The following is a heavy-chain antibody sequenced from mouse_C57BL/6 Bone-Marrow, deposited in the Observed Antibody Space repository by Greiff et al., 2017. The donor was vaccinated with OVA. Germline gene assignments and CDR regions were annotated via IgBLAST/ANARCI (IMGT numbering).Heavy chain of an antibody. CDR2: IYPRDGST. CDR3: ARGRKNWVPYYAMDY. Sequence: QVQLQQSDAELVKPGASVKISCKVSGYTFTDHPIHWMKQRPEQGLEWIGYIYPRDGSTKYNEKFKGKATLTADKSSSTAYMQLNSLTSEDSAVYFCARGRKNWVPYYAMDYWGQGTSVTVSS. J-gene: IGHJ4*01. CDR1: GYTFTDHP. V-gene: IGHV1-78*01. D-gene: IGHD4-1*01.